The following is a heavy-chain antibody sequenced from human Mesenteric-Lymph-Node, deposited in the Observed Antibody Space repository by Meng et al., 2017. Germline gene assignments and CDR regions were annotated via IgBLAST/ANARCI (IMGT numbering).Heavy chain of an antibody. CDR3: ASFDHIPRRNYFDY. CDR2: IHHSGSA. V-gene: IGHV4-30-4*01. CDR1: GGSMSSGNYY. J-gene: IGHJ4*02. Sequence: QGPLQEPGPGLVKPSQTLSLPCTVSGGSMSSGNYYWSWIRQPPGKGLEWIGYIHHSGSAYYNPSLKSRVSISVDTSKNQFSLNLNSMTAADTAVYYCASFDHIPRRNYFDYWGQGTLVTVSS. D-gene: IGHD2-21*01.